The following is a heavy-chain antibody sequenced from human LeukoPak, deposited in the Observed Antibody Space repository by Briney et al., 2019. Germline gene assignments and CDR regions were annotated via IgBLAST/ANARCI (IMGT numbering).Heavy chain of an antibody. V-gene: IGHV4-34*01. CDR2: INHSGST. J-gene: IGHJ5*02. CDR3: ARGRGYCSSTSCYGWFDP. Sequence: PSETLSLTCAVYGGSFSGYYWSWICQPPGKGLEWIGEINHSGSTNYNPSLKSRVTISVDTSKNQFSLKLSSVTAADTAVYYCARGRGYCSSTSCYGWFDPWGQGTLVTVSS. D-gene: IGHD2-2*03. CDR1: GGSFSGYY.